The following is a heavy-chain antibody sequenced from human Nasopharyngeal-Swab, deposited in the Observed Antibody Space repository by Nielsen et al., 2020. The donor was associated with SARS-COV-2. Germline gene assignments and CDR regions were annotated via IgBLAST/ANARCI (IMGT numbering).Heavy chain of an antibody. Sequence: TLSLTCTVSGGSISAYHWSWIRQPPGKALEWLALIDWDDDKYYSTSLKTRLTISKDTSKNQVVLTMTNMDPVDTATYYCARILRTGTSNYYYGMDVWGQGTTVTVSS. D-gene: IGHD1-1*01. CDR2: IDWDDDK. CDR3: ARILRTGTSNYYYGMDV. V-gene: IGHV2-70*01. J-gene: IGHJ6*02. CDR1: GGSISAYHW.